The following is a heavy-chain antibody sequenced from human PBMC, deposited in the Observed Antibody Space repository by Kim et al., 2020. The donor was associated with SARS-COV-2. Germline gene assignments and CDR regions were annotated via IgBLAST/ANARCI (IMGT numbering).Heavy chain of an antibody. CDR1: GFSFNDYY. D-gene: IGHD2-8*01. Sequence: GGSLRLSCAASGFSFNDYYMSWIRQAPGKGLEWLSYISSSGTTIYNADSVRGRLTISRDNAKNSLYLHMNSLRVEDTAVYYCARGGYCTNRVCYGSFYYGMDVWGHGTTVTLSS. CDR3: ARGGYCTNRVCYGSFYYGMDV. V-gene: IGHV3-11*01. J-gene: IGHJ6*02. CDR2: ISSSGTTI.